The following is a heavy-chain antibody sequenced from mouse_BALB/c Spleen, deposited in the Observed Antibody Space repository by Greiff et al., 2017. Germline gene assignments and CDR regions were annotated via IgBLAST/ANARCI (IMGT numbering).Heavy chain of an antibody. Sequence: EVKLVESGGGLVQPGGSRKLSCAASGFTFSSFGMHWVRQAPEKGLEWVAYISSGSSTIYYADTVKGRFTISRDNPKNTLFLQMTSLRSEDTAMYYCARMGYGNPWFAYWGQGTLVTVSA. CDR3: ARMGYGNPWFAY. CDR1: GFTFSSFG. CDR2: ISSGSSTI. J-gene: IGHJ3*01. V-gene: IGHV5-17*02. D-gene: IGHD2-10*02.